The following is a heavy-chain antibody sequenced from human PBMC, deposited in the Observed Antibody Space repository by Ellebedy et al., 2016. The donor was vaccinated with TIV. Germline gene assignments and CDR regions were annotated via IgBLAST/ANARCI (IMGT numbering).Heavy chain of an antibody. Sequence: SVKVSXKASGGTFSSYAISWVRQAPGQGLEWMGGIIPIFGTANYAQKFQGRVTITADESTSTAYMELSSLRSEDTAVYYCADSGYSSGWYGRGVYYFDYWGQGTLVTVSS. CDR3: ADSGYSSGWYGRGVYYFDY. V-gene: IGHV1-69*13. CDR2: IIPIFGTA. CDR1: GGTFSSYA. J-gene: IGHJ4*02. D-gene: IGHD6-19*01.